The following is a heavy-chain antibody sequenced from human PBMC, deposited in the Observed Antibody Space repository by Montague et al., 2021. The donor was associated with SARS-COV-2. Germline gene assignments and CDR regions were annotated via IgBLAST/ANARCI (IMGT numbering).Heavy chain of an antibody. V-gene: IGHV4-4*02. CDR1: GASIVNTDC. Sequence: SETLSLTCAVSGASIVNTDCWSWVRQPPGKGLEWIVEIYDTASTNYNPSLKSRVTMSVDKFNNQVSLQLKYLTAADTAVYFCMRAGGYVNRPPVWGQGALVIVSS. D-gene: IGHD6-19*01. CDR2: IYDTAST. J-gene: IGHJ4*02. CDR3: MRAGGYVNRPPV.